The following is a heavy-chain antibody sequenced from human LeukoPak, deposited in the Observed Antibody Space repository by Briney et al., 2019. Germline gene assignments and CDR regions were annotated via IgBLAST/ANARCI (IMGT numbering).Heavy chain of an antibody. J-gene: IGHJ4*02. D-gene: IGHD6-13*01. CDR2: IKSSGDGGTT. CDR3: TTEMPNSSSWTFDY. Sequence: GGSLRLSCEASGFSFSDAWMSWVRQAPGKGLEWVGRIKSSGDGGTTDYTAPVKGRFTISRDDSKNTLYLQMNSLKTEDTAVYYCTTEMPNSSSWTFDYWGQGTLVTVSS. CDR1: GFSFSDAW. V-gene: IGHV3-15*01.